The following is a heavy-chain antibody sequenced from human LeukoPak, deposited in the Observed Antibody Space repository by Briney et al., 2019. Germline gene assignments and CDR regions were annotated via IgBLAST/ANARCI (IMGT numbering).Heavy chain of an antibody. Sequence: ASVKVSCKASGYTFTNYYMHWVRQAPGQGLEWMGIINPSGGNTGYAQKFQGRVTMTRDTSISTAYMELRSLTSEDTAVYYCVRDGEGVAISVNYWFDPWGQGTLVTVSS. CDR1: GYTFTNYY. V-gene: IGHV1-46*01. CDR3: VRDGEGVAISVNYWFDP. D-gene: IGHD3-10*01. J-gene: IGHJ5*02. CDR2: INPSGGNT.